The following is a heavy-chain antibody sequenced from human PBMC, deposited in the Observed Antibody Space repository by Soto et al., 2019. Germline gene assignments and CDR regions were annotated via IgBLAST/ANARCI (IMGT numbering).Heavy chain of an antibody. V-gene: IGHV3-30*18. CDR2: ISYDGSNK. Sequence: HPGGCVRLSCAASGVSFSSYGMHWVRQAPGKGLEWVAVISYDGSNKYYADSVKGRFTISRDNSKNTLYLQMNRLRAEDTAVYYCAKDRADRYYYDSSGYFFVAPYYYGMDVWGQGTTVTVSS. J-gene: IGHJ6*02. CDR3: AKDRADRYYYDSSGYFFVAPYYYGMDV. D-gene: IGHD3-22*01. CDR1: GVSFSSYG.